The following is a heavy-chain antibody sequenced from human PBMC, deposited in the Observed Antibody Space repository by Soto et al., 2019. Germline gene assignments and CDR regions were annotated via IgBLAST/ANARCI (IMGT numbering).Heavy chain of an antibody. Sequence: GGSLRLSCAASGFTFSSYAMSWVRQAPGKGLEWVSAISGSGGSTYYADSVKGRFTISRDNSKNTLYLQMNSLRAEDTAVYYCANQYSSSWYYYGMDVWGQGTTVTVSS. CDR1: GFTFSSYA. CDR2: ISGSGGST. J-gene: IGHJ6*02. CDR3: ANQYSSSWYYYGMDV. V-gene: IGHV3-23*01. D-gene: IGHD6-13*01.